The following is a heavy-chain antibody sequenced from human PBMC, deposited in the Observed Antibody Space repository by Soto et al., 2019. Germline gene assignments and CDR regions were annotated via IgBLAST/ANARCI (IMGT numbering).Heavy chain of an antibody. CDR3: ARDLIGSGHYYYYNYGMDV. J-gene: IGHJ6*02. D-gene: IGHD6-19*01. Sequence: XQTLSLRRTVSGGSISSYYWSWIRQPAGKGLEWIGRIYTSGSTNYNPSLKSRVTMSVDTSKNQFSLKLSSVTAADTAVYYCARDLIGSGHYYYYNYGMDVWGQGTTVTVSS. V-gene: IGHV4-4*07. CDR2: IYTSGST. CDR1: GGSISSYY.